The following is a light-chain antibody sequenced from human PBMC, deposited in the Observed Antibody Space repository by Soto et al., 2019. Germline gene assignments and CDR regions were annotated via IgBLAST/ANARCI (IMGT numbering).Light chain of an antibody. CDR1: SSNVGSYKL. CDR2: EVN. CDR3: SSFTTSSTLV. Sequence: QSALTQPASVSGSPGQSITISCTGTSSNVGSYKLVSWYQQHPGKAPKLMIFEVNKQPSGVSNRFSGSKSGNRASLTISGLQTEDEANYYCSSFTTSSTLVFGTVTKLTVL. J-gene: IGLJ1*01. V-gene: IGLV2-14*02.